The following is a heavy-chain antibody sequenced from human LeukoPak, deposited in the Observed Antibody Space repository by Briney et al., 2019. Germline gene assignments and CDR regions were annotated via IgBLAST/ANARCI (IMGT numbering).Heavy chain of an antibody. CDR3: AGVDTAIIRDGLWYFDL. CDR2: ISYDGSNS. J-gene: IGHJ2*01. CDR1: GFTFSSYT. Sequence: GGSLRLSCAASGFTFSSYTMHWVRQAPGKGLEWVAVISYDGSNSYYADFVKGRFTISRDNSKNTLYLQMNSLRAEDTAVYYCAGVDTAIIRDGLWYFDLWGRGTLVTVSS. V-gene: IGHV3-30-3*01. D-gene: IGHD5-18*01.